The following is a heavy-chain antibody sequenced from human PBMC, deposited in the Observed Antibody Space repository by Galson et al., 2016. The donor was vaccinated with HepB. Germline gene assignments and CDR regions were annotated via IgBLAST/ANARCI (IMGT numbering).Heavy chain of an antibody. D-gene: IGHD6-19*01. Sequence: SLRLSCAASGFSLSNNIMNWVRQAPGKGLEWVSVISSRGETTVYAASVKGRFTISRDNANNTLCLQMNSLRAEDTAVYYCARDLGSSGWNIPYWYFDLWGRGTLVTVSS. V-gene: IGHV3-23*01. CDR1: GFSLSNNI. J-gene: IGHJ2*01. CDR3: ARDLGSSGWNIPYWYFDL. CDR2: ISSRGETT.